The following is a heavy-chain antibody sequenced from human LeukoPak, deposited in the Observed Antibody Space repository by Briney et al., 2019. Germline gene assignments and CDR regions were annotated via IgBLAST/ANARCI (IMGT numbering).Heavy chain of an antibody. V-gene: IGHV3-33*01. CDR1: GFTFSNYG. CDR2: IWYDGSHK. J-gene: IGHJ4*02. CDR3: ARDRGVRGHDYGDEQSGPFDF. Sequence: GGSLRLSSAASGFTFSNYGMHWVRQAPGKGLEWVAVIWYDGSHKYYADSVKGRFTISRDNSKNTLYLQMNSLRAEDTAVYYCARDRGVRGHDYGDEQSGPFDFWGQGTLVTVSS. D-gene: IGHD4-17*01.